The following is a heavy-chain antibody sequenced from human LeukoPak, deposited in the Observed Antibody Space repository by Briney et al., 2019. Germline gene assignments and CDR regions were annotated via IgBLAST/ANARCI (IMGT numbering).Heavy chain of an antibody. J-gene: IGHJ5*02. CDR1: GGSISSGGYY. CDR2: IYYSGST. D-gene: IGHD2-15*01. V-gene: IGHV4-31*03. CDR3: ARDHNCSGGSCYDNWFDP. Sequence: SETLSLTCTVSGGSISSGGYYWCWIRQHPGKGLEWIGYIYYSGSTYYNPSLKSRVTISVDTSRNQFSLKLSSVTAADTAVYYCARDHNCSGGSCYDNWFDPWGQGTLVTVSS.